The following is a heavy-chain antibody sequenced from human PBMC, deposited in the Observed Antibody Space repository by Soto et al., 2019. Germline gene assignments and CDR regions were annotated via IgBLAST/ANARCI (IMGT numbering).Heavy chain of an antibody. D-gene: IGHD3-22*01. J-gene: IGHJ4*02. CDR3: ASPPNGYYYHSSGYYLDY. V-gene: IGHV1-69*06. CDR2: IVPIFGTA. CDR1: GGTFSSYA. Sequence: GASVKVSCKASGGTFSSYAISRVRQAPGQGLEWMGGIVPIFGTANYAQKFQGRVTITADKSTSTAYMELSSLRSEDTAVYYCASPPNGYYYHSSGYYLDYWGQGTLVTLSS.